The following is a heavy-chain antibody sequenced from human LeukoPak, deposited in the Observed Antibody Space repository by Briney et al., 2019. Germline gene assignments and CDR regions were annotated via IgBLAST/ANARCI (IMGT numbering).Heavy chain of an antibody. Sequence: PGGSLRLSCAVSGFPFSNYWMYWVRQAPGKGLEGVANIKKDGSGISYVDSVKGRFTISRDNARNSLYLQMNSLRVEDTAVYFCAGGNSMDVWGKGTAVTVSS. CDR1: GFPFSNYW. D-gene: IGHD1/OR15-1a*01. V-gene: IGHV3-7*03. J-gene: IGHJ6*04. CDR3: AGGNSMDV. CDR2: IKKDGSGI.